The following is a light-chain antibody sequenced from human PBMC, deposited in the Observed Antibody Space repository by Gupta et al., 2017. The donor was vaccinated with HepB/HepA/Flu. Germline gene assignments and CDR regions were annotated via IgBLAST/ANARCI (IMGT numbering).Light chain of an antibody. CDR1: VLKKKY. CDR3: YSAADNNWV. J-gene: IGLJ3*02. Sequence: SFELPQPSSVSVSPGQPARITCSGEVLKKKYARWFQQKPGQAPVLVIYKESERPSGIPERFSGSSSGTTVTLTISGAQVEDEADYYCYSAADNNWVFGGGTKLTVL. V-gene: IGLV3-27*01. CDR2: KES.